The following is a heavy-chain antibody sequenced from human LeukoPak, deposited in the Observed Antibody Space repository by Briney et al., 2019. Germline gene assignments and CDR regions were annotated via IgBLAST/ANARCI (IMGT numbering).Heavy chain of an antibody. V-gene: IGHV1-69*13. J-gene: IGHJ4*02. D-gene: IGHD3-22*01. CDR1: GGTFSSYA. CDR3: ASHYYDSSGYYYGFDY. CDR2: IIPIFGTA. Sequence: EASVKVSCKASGGTFSSYAISWVRQAPGQGLEWMGGIIPIFGTANYAQKFQGRVTITADESTSTAYMELSSLRSVDTAVYYCASHYYDSSGYYYGFDYWGQGTLVTVSS.